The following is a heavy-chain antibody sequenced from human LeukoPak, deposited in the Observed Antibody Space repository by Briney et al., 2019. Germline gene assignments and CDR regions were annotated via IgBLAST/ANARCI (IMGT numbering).Heavy chain of an antibody. CDR1: GFTFSSYS. V-gene: IGHV3-23*01. D-gene: IGHD4-23*01. CDR2: ISGSGGST. CDR3: AKDRGSKEITPVDY. Sequence: GGSLRLSCAASGFTFSSYSMSWVRQAPGKGLEWVSAISGSGGSTYYADPVKGRFTISRDNSKNTLYLQMNSLRAEDTAVYYCAKDRGSKEITPVDYWGQGTLVTVSS. J-gene: IGHJ4*02.